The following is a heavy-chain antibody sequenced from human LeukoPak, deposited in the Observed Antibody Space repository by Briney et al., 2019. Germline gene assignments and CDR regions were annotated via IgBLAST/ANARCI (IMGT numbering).Heavy chain of an antibody. CDR1: GYTFTGYY. Sequence: EASVKVSCKASGYTFTGYYMHWVRQAPGQGLEWMGWINPNSGGTNYAQKFQGRVTMTRDTSTSTAYMELRSLRSDDTAVYYCARDPRYCSSTSCSLGYFDSWGQGTLVTVSS. V-gene: IGHV1-2*02. CDR2: INPNSGGT. J-gene: IGHJ4*02. CDR3: ARDPRYCSSTSCSLGYFDS. D-gene: IGHD2-2*01.